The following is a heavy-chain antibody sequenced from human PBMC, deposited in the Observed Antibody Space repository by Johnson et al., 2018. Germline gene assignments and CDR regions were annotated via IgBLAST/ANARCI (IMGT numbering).Heavy chain of an antibody. D-gene: IGHD3-22*01. Sequence: QVQLQESGPGLVKSSETLSLTCTVSGSISNYYWSWIRQTAGKGLEWIGRIFPTGITNYTPSLKSRVTMSVDTSKNQYALKLNSVTAADRAVYYCAGGSLIVDVWGQGPTVSVSS. CDR3: AGGSLIVDV. CDR2: IFPTGIT. J-gene: IGHJ6*02. V-gene: IGHV4-4*07. CDR1: GSISNYY.